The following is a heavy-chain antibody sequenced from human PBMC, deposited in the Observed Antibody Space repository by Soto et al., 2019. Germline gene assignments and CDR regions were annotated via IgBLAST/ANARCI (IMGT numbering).Heavy chain of an antibody. CDR3: ARGIEYRLGYYYYGMDV. CDR2: IWYDGSNK. V-gene: IGHV3-33*01. CDR1: GFTFSSYG. J-gene: IGHJ6*02. Sequence: PGGSLRLSCAASGFTFSSYGMHWVRQAPGKGLEWVAVIWYDGSNKYYADSVKGRFTISRDNSKNTLYLQMNSLRAEDTAVYYCARGIEYRLGYYYYGMDVWGQGTTVTVSS. D-gene: IGHD3-16*02.